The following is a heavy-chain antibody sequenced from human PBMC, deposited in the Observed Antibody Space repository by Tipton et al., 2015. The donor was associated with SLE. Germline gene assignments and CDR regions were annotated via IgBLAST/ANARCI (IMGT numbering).Heavy chain of an antibody. CDR3: ARAMWSSSWFYYFDY. CDR1: GGSISSGSYY. CDR2: IYTSGST. V-gene: IGHV4-61*02. J-gene: IGHJ4*02. D-gene: IGHD6-13*01. Sequence: TLSLTCTVSGGSISSGSYYWSWIRQPAGKGLEWIGRIYTSGSTNYNPSLKSRVTISVDTSKNRFSLKLSSVTAADTAVYHCARAMWSSSWFYYFDYWGQGTLVTVSS.